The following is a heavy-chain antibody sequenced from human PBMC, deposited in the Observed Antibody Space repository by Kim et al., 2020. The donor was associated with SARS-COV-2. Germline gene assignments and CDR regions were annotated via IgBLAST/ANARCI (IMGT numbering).Heavy chain of an antibody. Sequence: GGSLRLSCTPSGFTFGDFALNWFRQAPGKGLEWVAFIKSQSNGGKTQYAAYVKDRFSISRDDSKNIAYLQMNSLKIEDTSVYYCTRDPCTGRGCYGYADSWGQGTLVTVSS. J-gene: IGHJ4*02. CDR2: IKSQSNGGKT. CDR1: GFTFGDFA. CDR3: TRDPCTGRGCYGYADS. V-gene: IGHV3-49*03. D-gene: IGHD2-15*01.